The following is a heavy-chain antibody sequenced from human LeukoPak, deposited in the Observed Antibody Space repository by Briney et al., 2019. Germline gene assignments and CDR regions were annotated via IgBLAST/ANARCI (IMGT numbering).Heavy chain of an antibody. J-gene: IGHJ3*01. D-gene: IGHD1-26*01. CDR1: GFTFSNYA. Sequence: PGGSRRLSCAASGFTFSNYAMHWVRQAPGKGLEWVAVIWYEGSHKYYADSVKGRFTISRDNSNSTLYLQINSLRVEDTAVYYCASLYYYTSGSYSTTMAAGVFDVWGQGTMVTVSS. V-gene: IGHV3-33*01. CDR3: ASLYYYTSGSYSTTMAAGVFDV. CDR2: IWYEGSHK.